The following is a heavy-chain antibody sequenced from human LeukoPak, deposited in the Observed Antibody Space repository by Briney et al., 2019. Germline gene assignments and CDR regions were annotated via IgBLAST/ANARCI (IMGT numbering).Heavy chain of an antibody. J-gene: IGHJ5*02. CDR3: ARDVGPTTLTYYYDSSGYDWFDP. V-gene: IGHV1-46*01. CDR2: TNPSGGST. D-gene: IGHD3-22*01. CDR1: GYTFTSYY. Sequence: ASVKVSCKASGYTFTSYYMHWVRQAPGQGLEWMGITNPSGGSTSYAQKFQGRVTMTRDTSTSTVYMELSSLRSEDTAVYYCARDVGPTTLTYYYDSSGYDWFDPWGQGTLVTVSS.